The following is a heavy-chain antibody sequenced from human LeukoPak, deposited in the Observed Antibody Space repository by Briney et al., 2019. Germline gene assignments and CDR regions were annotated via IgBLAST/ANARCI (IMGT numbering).Heavy chain of an antibody. D-gene: IGHD1-26*01. CDR1: GFTFSSYE. Sequence: GGSLRLSCAASGFTFSSYEMSWVRQTPGKGLEYVSAISSSGGSTYYADSLKGRFTISRDNSKNTLYLQMSSLRAEDTAVYYCVKRETNSGRYYDYWGQGTLVTVSS. CDR3: VKRETNSGRYYDY. J-gene: IGHJ4*01. V-gene: IGHV3-64D*09. CDR2: ISSSGGST.